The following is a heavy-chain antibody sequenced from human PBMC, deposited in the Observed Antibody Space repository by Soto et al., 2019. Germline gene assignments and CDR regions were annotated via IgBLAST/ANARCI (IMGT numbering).Heavy chain of an antibody. CDR3: ARDRSTLDV. V-gene: IGHV1-18*01. D-gene: IGHD2-2*01. CDR2: ISVHNSNT. J-gene: IGHJ6*02. CDR1: GYTFTTYG. Sequence: QVQLVQSGAEVKKPGASVKVSCKASGYTFTTYGISCVRQAPGQGLEWMGWISVHNSNTNYAQKLHGRVTITTDPSTSTVYMELRSLRSDDTAVYYCARDRSTLDVWGQGTTITVSS.